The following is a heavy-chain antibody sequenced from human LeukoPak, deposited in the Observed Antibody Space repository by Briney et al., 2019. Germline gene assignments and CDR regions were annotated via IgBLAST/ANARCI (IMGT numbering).Heavy chain of an antibody. V-gene: IGHV3-23*01. CDR3: AKGLTSGAYGSGSYG. CDR2: ISGSGVST. Sequence: GGSLRLSCAASGFRFSSYAMSWVRQAPGKGLEWVSAISGSGVSTYYADSVKGRFTVSRDNSKNTLYLQMSSLRAEDTAVYYCAKGLTSGAYGSGSYGWGQGTLITVSS. D-gene: IGHD3-10*01. CDR1: GFRFSSYA. J-gene: IGHJ4*02.